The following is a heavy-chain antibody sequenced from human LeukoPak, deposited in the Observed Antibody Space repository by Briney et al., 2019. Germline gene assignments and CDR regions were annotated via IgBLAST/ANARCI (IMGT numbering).Heavy chain of an antibody. J-gene: IGHJ6*02. CDR1: GFTFSSYE. Sequence: PGGSLRLSCAASGFTFSSYEMNWVRQAPGKGLEWVSYISSSGSTICYADSVKGRFTISRDNAKNSLYLRMNSLRAEDTAVYYCARDLNVEVPDYGMDVWGQGTTV. V-gene: IGHV3-48*03. CDR3: ARDLNVEVPDYGMDV. D-gene: IGHD2-2*01. CDR2: ISSSGSTI.